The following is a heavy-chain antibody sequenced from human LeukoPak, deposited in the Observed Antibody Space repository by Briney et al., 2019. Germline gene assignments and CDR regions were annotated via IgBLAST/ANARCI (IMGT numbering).Heavy chain of an antibody. CDR2: ISSSSSYI. Sequence: GGSLRLSCAASGFTFSSYSMNWVRQAPGKWLEWVSSISSSSSYIYYADSVKGRFTISRDNAKNSLYLQMNSLRAEDTAVYYCARSQGYCSSTSCHYYFDYWGQGTLVTVSS. D-gene: IGHD2-2*01. V-gene: IGHV3-21*01. CDR3: ARSQGYCSSTSCHYYFDY. CDR1: GFTFSSYS. J-gene: IGHJ4*02.